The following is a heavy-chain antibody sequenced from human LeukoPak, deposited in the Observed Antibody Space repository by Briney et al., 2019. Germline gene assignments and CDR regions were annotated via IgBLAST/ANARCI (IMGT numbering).Heavy chain of an antibody. D-gene: IGHD6-13*01. CDR1: GFTFSRSP. Sequence: PGGSLRLSCSASGFTFSRSPMHWVRQAPGEGLEYVSAISSDGVSTYYGASVKGRFTISRDNSKNTLYLQMSSLRVEDTALYYCVKEAAFYDHWGPGTQVTVSS. CDR2: ISSDGVST. CDR3: VKEAAFYDH. J-gene: IGHJ4*02. V-gene: IGHV3-64D*06.